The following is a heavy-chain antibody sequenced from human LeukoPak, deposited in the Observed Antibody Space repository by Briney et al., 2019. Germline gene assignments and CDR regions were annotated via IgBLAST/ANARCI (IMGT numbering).Heavy chain of an antibody. CDR3: AKLSYDFWSGYHFVGYYFDY. J-gene: IGHJ4*02. Sequence: GSLRLSCAASGFTFSSYAMSWVRQAPGKGLEWVSAISGSGGSTYYADSVKGRFTISRDNSKNTLYLQMNSLRAEDTAVYYCAKLSYDFWSGYHFVGYYFDYWGQGTLVTVSS. D-gene: IGHD3-3*01. CDR2: ISGSGGST. CDR1: GFTFSSYA. V-gene: IGHV3-23*01.